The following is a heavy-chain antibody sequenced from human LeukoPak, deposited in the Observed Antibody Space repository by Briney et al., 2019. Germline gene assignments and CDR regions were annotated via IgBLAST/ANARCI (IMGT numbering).Heavy chain of an antibody. CDR3: ARAGIAAAGTLQPFAG. V-gene: IGHV1-69*05. CDR2: IIPIFGTA. CDR1: GYTFTSYA. J-gene: IGHJ4*02. Sequence: ASVKVSCKASGYTFTSYAISWVRQAPGQGLEWMGGIIPIFGTANYAQKFQGRVTITTDESTSTAYMELSSLRSEDTAVYYCARAGIAAAGTLQPFAGWGQGTLVTVSS. D-gene: IGHD6-13*01.